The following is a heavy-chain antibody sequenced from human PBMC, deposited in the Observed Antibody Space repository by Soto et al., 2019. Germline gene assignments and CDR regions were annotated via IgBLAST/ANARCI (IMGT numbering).Heavy chain of an antibody. CDR1: GYKFTNYW. CDR2: IDPSDCYI. J-gene: IGHJ4*02. D-gene: IGHD1-1*01. V-gene: IGHV5-10-1*01. Sequence: PGESLKISCKGSGYKFTNYWLSWVRQTPGKGLEWMGRIDPSDCYINYRPSFRGHVTISIDESISTAHLQWSSLKASDTATYYCAIVTAETAYHYFDFWGQGTLVTVSS. CDR3: AIVTAETAYHYFDF.